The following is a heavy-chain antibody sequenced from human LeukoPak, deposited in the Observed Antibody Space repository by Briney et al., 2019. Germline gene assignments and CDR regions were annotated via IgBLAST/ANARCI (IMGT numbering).Heavy chain of an antibody. CDR2: IYYSGIT. CDR1: GGSISSSSYY. Sequence: SETLSLTCTVSGGSISSSSYYWGWIRQPPGKGLEWIGSIYYSGITYYNPSLKSRVTISVDTSKNQFSLKLSSVTAADTAVYYCARASTVVTPYYFDYWGQGTLVTVSS. V-gene: IGHV4-39*07. CDR3: ARASTVVTPYYFDY. D-gene: IGHD4-23*01. J-gene: IGHJ4*02.